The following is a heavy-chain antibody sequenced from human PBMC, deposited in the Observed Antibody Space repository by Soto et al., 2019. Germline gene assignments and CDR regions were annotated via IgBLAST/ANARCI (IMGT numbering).Heavy chain of an antibody. Sequence: GGSLRRSCAASGVTFSSDNMNWVRQAPGKGLEWVSYISSSSSTIYYADSVKGRFTISRDNAKNSLYLQMNSLRAEDTAVYYFACNVGYRDIYYYCSQGSLVTVSS. CDR2: ISSSSSTI. V-gene: IGHV3-48*01. J-gene: IGHJ4*02. CDR1: GVTFSSDN. D-gene: IGHD4-17*01. CDR3: ACNVGYRDIYYY.